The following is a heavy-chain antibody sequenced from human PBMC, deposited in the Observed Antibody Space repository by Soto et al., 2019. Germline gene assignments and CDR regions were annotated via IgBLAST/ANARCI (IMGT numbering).Heavy chain of an antibody. D-gene: IGHD7-27*01. J-gene: IGHJ5*02. V-gene: IGHV3-23*01. CDR3: AKDSNWATGHFDP. CDR2: ISGSGGST. CDR1: GFTFSSYS. Sequence: GGSLKLSCAASGFTFSSYSMSLVRPAPGKGLEWVSAISGSGGSTYYADSVKGRFTISRDNSKNTLYLQMNSLRAEDTAVYYCAKDSNWATGHFDPWGQGTLVTVSS.